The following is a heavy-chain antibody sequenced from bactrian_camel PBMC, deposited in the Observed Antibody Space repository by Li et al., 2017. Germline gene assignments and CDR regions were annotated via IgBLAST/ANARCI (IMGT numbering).Heavy chain of an antibody. D-gene: IGHD3*01. V-gene: IGHV3S55*01. Sequence: HVQLVESGGGSVQAGGSLTLSCAISGFTRGRYCMAWFHQAPGKEREAVADIDSDGDTTYADSVKGRFTISRDNAKYTVYLQMNSLTSEDTGLYYCAVVMHGMEYWGKGTQVTVS. CDR1: GFTRGRYC. J-gene: IGHJ7*01. CDR2: IDSDGDT.